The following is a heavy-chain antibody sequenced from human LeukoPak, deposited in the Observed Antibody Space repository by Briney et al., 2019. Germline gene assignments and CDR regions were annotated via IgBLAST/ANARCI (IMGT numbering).Heavy chain of an antibody. CDR1: GGSISSYY. CDR3: ASRTSATSTDY. D-gene: IGHD2-2*01. J-gene: IGHJ4*02. V-gene: IGHV4-4*07. Sequence: SETLSLTCTVSGGSISSYYWSWIRQPAGKGLEWIGRIYTSGSTSYNPSLKSRGTMSVDTSKNQFSLKLSSVTAADTAVYYCASRTSATSTDYWGQGTLVTVSS. CDR2: IYTSGST.